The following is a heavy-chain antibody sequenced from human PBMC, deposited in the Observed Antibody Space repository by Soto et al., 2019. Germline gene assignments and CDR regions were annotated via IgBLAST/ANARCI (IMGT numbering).Heavy chain of an antibody. J-gene: IGHJ6*02. V-gene: IGHV3-21*01. CDR1: GFTFSSYS. D-gene: IGHD3-16*02. CDR3: ARDALGKTVKYGMDV. Sequence: EVQLVESGGGLVKPGGSLRLSCAASGFTFSSYSMNWVRQAPGKGLEWVSSISSSSSYIYYADSVKGRFTISRDNAKNSLYLQMNSLRAEDTAVYYCARDALGKTVKYGMDVWGQGTTVTVSS. CDR2: ISSSSSYI.